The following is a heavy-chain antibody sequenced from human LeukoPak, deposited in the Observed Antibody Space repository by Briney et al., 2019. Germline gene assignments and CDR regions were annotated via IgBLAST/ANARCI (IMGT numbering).Heavy chain of an antibody. D-gene: IGHD2-21*01. Sequence: SETLSLTCTVSGGSMGSYYWSWIRQPPGKGLEWIGYIYYSGSTNYNPSLKSRVTISVDTSKNQFSLKLSSVTAADTAVYYCARGKHIVVAPVRGFDYWGQGTLVTVSS. CDR3: ARGKHIVVAPVRGFDY. J-gene: IGHJ4*02. CDR2: IYYSGST. V-gene: IGHV4-59*08. CDR1: GGSMGSYY.